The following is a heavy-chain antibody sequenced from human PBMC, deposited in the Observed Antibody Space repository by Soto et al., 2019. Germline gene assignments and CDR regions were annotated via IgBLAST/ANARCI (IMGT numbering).Heavy chain of an antibody. CDR2: ITNTGGGT. J-gene: IGHJ6*02. CDR3: ANRPRYYNMDV. V-gene: IGHV3-23*01. Sequence: PGGSLRLSCAASGFMFNTYAMTWVRQAPGKGLEWAATITNTGGGTYYADSVKGRFTISRDNSNNRLYLQMYSLRAEDTAVYFCANRPRYYNMDVWGQGTTVTVSS. CDR1: GFMFNTYA.